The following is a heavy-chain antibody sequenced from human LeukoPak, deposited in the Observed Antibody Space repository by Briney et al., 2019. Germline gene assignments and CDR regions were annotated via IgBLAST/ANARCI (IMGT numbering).Heavy chain of an antibody. CDR1: GFTFSSYA. V-gene: IGHV3-30*04. J-gene: IGHJ6*03. D-gene: IGHD1-26*01. CDR3: ARDRAYSGSYLGYYYYYMDV. Sequence: PGRSLRLSCAASGFTFSSYAMHWVRQAPGKGLEWVAVISYDGSNKYYADSVKGRFTISRDNAKNSLYLQMNSLRAEDTAVYYCARDRAYSGSYLGYYYYYMDVWGKGTTVTVSS. CDR2: ISYDGSNK.